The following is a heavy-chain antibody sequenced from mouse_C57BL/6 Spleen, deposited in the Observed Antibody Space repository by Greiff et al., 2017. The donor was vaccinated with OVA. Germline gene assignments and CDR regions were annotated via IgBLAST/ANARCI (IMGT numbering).Heavy chain of an antibody. D-gene: IGHD1-1*01. J-gene: IGHJ2*01. CDR2: ISDGGSYT. V-gene: IGHV5-4*01. CDR1: GFTFSSYA. Sequence: VQLQESGGGLVKPGGSLKLSCAASGFTFSSYAMSWVRQTPEKRLEWVATISDGGSYTYYPDNVKGRFTISRDNAKNNLYLQMSHLKSEDTAMYYCARDRDYYGSSGYFDYWGQGTTLTVSS. CDR3: ARDRDYYGSSGYFDY.